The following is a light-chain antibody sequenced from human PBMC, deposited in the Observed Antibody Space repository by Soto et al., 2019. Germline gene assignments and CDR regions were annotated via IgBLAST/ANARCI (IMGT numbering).Light chain of an antibody. CDR1: QSISSW. J-gene: IGKJ1*01. V-gene: IGKV1-5*01. CDR2: DAS. CDR3: QQYNSYSWT. Sequence: EIKMKQSLSTLSAKAGDRVTITCRASQSISSWLAWYQQKPGKAPKLLIYDASSLESGVPSRFSGSGSGTEFTLTISSLQPDDFATYYCQQYNSYSWTFCQG.